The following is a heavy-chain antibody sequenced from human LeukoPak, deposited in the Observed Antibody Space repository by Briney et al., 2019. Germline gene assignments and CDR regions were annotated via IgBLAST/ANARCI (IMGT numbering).Heavy chain of an antibody. D-gene: IGHD3-22*01. J-gene: IGHJ4*02. CDR3: ARASYYDSGGYQYYFDC. V-gene: IGHV1-2*06. CDR1: GYTFTDYY. CDR2: INPNSGGT. Sequence: ASVKVSCKASGYTFTDYYLHWVRQAPGQGLEWIGRINPNSGGTNYARTFQGRVTMTRDTSISTAYMELSRLRSDDTAVYFCARASYYDSGGYQYYFDCCGQGTLVTVSS.